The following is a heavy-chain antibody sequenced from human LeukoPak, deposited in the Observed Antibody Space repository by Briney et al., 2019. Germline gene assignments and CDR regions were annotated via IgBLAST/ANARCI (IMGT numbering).Heavy chain of an antibody. V-gene: IGHV4-59*01. Sequence: PSETLSLTCTVSRGSINNYYWSWIRQPPGKGREWIGYSYYSGGTNYNPSLKLQLTISVDTPKNQFSLQLNAVPAADTAVYYCARLGHKENYYFGLDVWGQGTTVTVSS. D-gene: IGHD3-16*01. CDR3: ARLGHKENYYFGLDV. CDR2: SYYSGGT. CDR1: RGSINNYY. J-gene: IGHJ6*02.